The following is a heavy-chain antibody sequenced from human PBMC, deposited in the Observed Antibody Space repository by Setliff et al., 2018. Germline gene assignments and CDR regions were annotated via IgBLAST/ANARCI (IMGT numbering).Heavy chain of an antibody. Sequence: LRLSCAASGFTFSSYEMNWVRQAPGKGLEWVSYISSSSSTIYYADSVKGRFTISRDNAKNSLYLQMNSLRAEDTAVYYCARQNDFWSGQDFDYWGQGTLVTVSS. J-gene: IGHJ4*02. CDR1: GFTFSSYE. D-gene: IGHD3-3*01. CDR2: ISSSSSTI. CDR3: ARQNDFWSGQDFDY. V-gene: IGHV3-48*03.